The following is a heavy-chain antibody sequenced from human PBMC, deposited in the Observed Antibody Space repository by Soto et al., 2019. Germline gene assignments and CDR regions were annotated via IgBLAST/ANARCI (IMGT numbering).Heavy chain of an antibody. CDR3: ARSFSSSWLQHYYFDY. V-gene: IGHV4-61*01. J-gene: IGHJ4*02. CDR2: IYYSGST. CDR1: GGSVSSGSYY. Sequence: PSETLSLTCTVSGGSVSSGSYYWSWIRQPPGKGLEWIGYIYYSGSTNYNPSLKSRVTISVDTSKNQFSLKLSSVTAADTAVYYCARSFSSSWLQHYYFDYWGQGTLVTVSS. D-gene: IGHD6-13*01.